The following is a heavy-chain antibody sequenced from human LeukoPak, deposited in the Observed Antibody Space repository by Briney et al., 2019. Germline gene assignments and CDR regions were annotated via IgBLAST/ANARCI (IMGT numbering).Heavy chain of an antibody. V-gene: IGHV3-23*01. J-gene: IGHJ4*02. CDR2: ISDTGGRT. Sequence: GGSLRLSCAASGFTFSSYAVSWVRQAPGRGLECVSTISDTGGRTYYADSVKGRFTISRDNSRNTLYLQLNSLRAEDTALYFCAKDRPTYGSGSPIDFWGQGTLDTVSS. CDR1: GFTFSSYA. CDR3: AKDRPTYGSGSPIDF. D-gene: IGHD3-10*01.